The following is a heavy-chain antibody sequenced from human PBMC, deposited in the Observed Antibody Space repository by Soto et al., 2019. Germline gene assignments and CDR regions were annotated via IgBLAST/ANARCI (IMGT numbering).Heavy chain of an antibody. D-gene: IGHD6-6*01. CDR3: ARDQPKRYEYSSSLIWFDP. Sequence: SETLSLTCAVYGGSFSGYYWSWIRQPPGKGLEWIGEINHSGSTNYNPSLKSRVTISVDTSRNQFSLKLSSVTAADTAVYYCARDQPKRYEYSSSLIWFDPWGQGTLLTVSS. CDR1: GGSFSGYY. CDR2: INHSGST. J-gene: IGHJ5*02. V-gene: IGHV4-34*01.